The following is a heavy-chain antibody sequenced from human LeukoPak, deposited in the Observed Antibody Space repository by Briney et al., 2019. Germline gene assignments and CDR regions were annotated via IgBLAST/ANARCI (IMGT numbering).Heavy chain of an antibody. CDR2: INHSGCT. CDR1: GGSFSGYY. CDR3: ARGQSGRTFDY. D-gene: IGHD1/OR15-1a*01. J-gene: IGHJ4*02. V-gene: IGHV4-34*01. Sequence: SETLSLTCAVYGGSFSGYYWSWIRQPPGKGLEWIGEINHSGCTNYNPSLKSRVTISVDTSKNQFSLKLSSVTAADTAVYYCARGQSGRTFDYWGQGTLVTVSS.